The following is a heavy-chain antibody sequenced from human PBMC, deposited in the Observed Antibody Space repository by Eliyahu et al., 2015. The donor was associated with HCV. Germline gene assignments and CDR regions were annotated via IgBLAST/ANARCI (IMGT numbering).Heavy chain of an antibody. D-gene: IGHD5-12*01. V-gene: IGHV1-69*01. J-gene: IGHJ6*02. Sequence: QVQLVQSGAEVKKPGSSVKVSCKASGGTFSSYAISWVRQAPGQGLEWMGGIIPIFGTANYAQKFQGRVTITADESTSTAYMELSSLRSEDTAVYYCARDYVTGDSGYHGDYYGMDVWGQGTTVTVSS. CDR1: GGTFSSYA. CDR3: ARDYVTGDSGYHGDYYGMDV. CDR2: IIPIFGTA.